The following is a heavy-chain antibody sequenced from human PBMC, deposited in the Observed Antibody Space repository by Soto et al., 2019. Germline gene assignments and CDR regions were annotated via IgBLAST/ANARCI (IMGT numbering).Heavy chain of an antibody. J-gene: IGHJ4*02. Sequence: QVQLVQSGAGVRMPGASVNVSCKTSGYIFTNYGVAWVRQAPGQGLELVAWISGYNGYPKHTQKFQGRVTVTTDTTTRTGYMELRNLRSDDTAVYYCARASAGALYDSWGQGTRVTVSS. CDR1: GYIFTNYG. D-gene: IGHD6-13*01. CDR2: ISGYNGYP. CDR3: ARASAGALYDS. V-gene: IGHV1-18*01.